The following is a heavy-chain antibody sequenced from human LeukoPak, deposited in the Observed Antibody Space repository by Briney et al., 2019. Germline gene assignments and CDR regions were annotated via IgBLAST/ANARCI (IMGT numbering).Heavy chain of an antibody. J-gene: IGHJ4*02. Sequence: PGGSLRLSCAASGFTFSSYEMNWVRQAPGKGLEWVSYISSSGTTIYYADSVKGRFTISRDNAKNSLYLQMNSLRAEDTAVYYCASRGGYEPFDYWGQGTLVTVYS. D-gene: IGHD3-16*01. CDR2: ISSSGTTI. CDR1: GFTFSSYE. CDR3: ASRGGYEPFDY. V-gene: IGHV3-48*03.